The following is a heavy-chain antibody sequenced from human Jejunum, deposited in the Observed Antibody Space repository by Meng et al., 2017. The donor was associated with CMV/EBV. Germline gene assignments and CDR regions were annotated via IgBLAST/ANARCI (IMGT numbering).Heavy chain of an antibody. Sequence: VQLVWFWGGLVQPGGPLRRSCAAPGFTFIPYAMSQVCQTPGKGLEWVSDISGSGGSTDYAASLTRPFTISRDNSKNTLYLQMNSLRAEDTAVYYCSRGRGPLEYYFNYWGQGTLVTVSS. CDR3: SRGRGPLEYYFNY. D-gene: IGHD3-3*01. J-gene: IGHJ4*02. CDR2: ISGSGGST. V-gene: IGHV3-23*04. CDR1: GFTFIPYA.